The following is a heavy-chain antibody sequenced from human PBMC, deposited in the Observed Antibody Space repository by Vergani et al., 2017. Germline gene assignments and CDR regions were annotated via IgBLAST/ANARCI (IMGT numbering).Heavy chain of an antibody. V-gene: IGHV3-15*01. Sequence: VQLVESGGGLVQPGGSLRLSCTASGFTFSNAWMSWVRQAPGKGLEWVGRIKSKTDGGTTDYAAPVKGRFTISRDDSKNTLYLQMNSLKTEDTAVYYCARGASGDYVSSFDYWGQGTLVTVSS. J-gene: IGHJ4*02. CDR3: ARGASGDYVSSFDY. CDR2: IKSKTDGGTT. D-gene: IGHD4-17*01. CDR1: GFTFSNAW.